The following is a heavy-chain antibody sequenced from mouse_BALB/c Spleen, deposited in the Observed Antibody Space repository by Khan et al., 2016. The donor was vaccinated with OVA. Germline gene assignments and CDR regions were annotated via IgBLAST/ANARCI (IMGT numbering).Heavy chain of an antibody. D-gene: IGHD4-1*01. CDR1: GFNIKDTH. Sequence: VQLKESGAELVKPGASVKLSCTASGFNIKDTHMHWVKQRPEQGLEWIGRIDPANDNSKYDPRFQGKATITADTSSNTAYLHLSSLTSEDTAVYYCATDETGKYFDYWGQGTTLTVSS. CDR2: IDPANDNS. CDR3: ATDETGKYFDY. V-gene: IGHV14-3*02. J-gene: IGHJ2*01.